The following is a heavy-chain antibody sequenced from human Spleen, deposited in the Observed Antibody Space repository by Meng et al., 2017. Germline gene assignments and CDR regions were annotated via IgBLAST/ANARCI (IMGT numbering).Heavy chain of an antibody. Sequence: QVQLQESGPGLVKPSQPLSLTCTVSGGSISSGGYYWSWIRQHPGKGLEWIGYFYYSGSTYYNPSLKSLVTISLDTSKNQFSLKLSSVTAADTAVYYCARDLSGYGWFDPWGQGTLVTVSS. CDR1: GGSISSGGYY. CDR3: ARDLSGYGWFDP. D-gene: IGHD5-18*01. V-gene: IGHV4-31*01. J-gene: IGHJ5*02. CDR2: FYYSGST.